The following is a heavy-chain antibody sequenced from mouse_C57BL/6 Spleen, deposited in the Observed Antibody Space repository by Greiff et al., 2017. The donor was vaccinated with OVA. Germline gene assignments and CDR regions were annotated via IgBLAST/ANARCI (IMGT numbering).Heavy chain of an antibody. D-gene: IGHD4-1*01. J-gene: IGHJ1*03. CDR1: GFSFNTYA. V-gene: IGHV10-1*01. Sequence: EVKLVESGGGLVQPKGSLKLSCAASGFSFNTYAMNWVRQAPGKGLEWVARIRSKSNNYATYYADSVKDRFTISRDDSESMLYLQMNNLKTEDTAMYYCVRQGMGRWYFDVWGTGTTVTVSS. CDR3: VRQGMGRWYFDV. CDR2: IRSKSNNYAT.